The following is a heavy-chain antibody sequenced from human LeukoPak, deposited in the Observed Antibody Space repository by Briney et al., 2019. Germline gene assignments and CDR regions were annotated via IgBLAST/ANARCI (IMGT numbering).Heavy chain of an antibody. CDR3: ARSHEEAFDI. J-gene: IGHJ3*02. CDR2: IYYSGST. V-gene: IGHV4-28*01. CDR1: GYSISSSNW. Sequence: SETLSLTCAVSGYSISSSNWWGWIRQPPGKGLEWIGYIYYSGSTYYNPSLKSRVTMLVDTSKNQFSLRLSSVTAVDTAVYYCARSHEEAFDIWGQGTMVTVSS.